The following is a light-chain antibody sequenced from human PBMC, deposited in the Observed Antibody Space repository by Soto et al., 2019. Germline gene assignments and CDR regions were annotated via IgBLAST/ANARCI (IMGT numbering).Light chain of an antibody. Sequence: QSVLAQPASVSGSLGQSITMSCTGTSTDVGGYNFVSWYQQHPDKAPKLLIYGVTNRPSGVSNRFSGSKSGNTASLTISGLQAGDEADYYCSSYTSTGTPVFGTGTKVTVL. CDR1: STDVGGYNF. CDR2: GVT. V-gene: IGLV2-14*01. J-gene: IGLJ1*01. CDR3: SSYTSTGTPV.